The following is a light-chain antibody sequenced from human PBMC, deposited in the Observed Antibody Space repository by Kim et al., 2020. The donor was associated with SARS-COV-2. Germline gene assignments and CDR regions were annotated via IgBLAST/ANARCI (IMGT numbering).Light chain of an antibody. V-gene: IGKV3-15*01. J-gene: IGKJ2*03. Sequence: VAPGERATLSCSASQSVSSNLAWYQQKPGQAPRLLIYGASTRASGVPARFSGSGSGTEFTLTISSLQSEDFAVYYCQQFNNWPLYSFGQGTKLEIK. CDR1: QSVSSN. CDR3: QQFNNWPLYS. CDR2: GAS.